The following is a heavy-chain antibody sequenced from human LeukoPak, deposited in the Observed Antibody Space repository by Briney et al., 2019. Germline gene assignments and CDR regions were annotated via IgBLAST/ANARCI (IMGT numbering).Heavy chain of an antibody. J-gene: IGHJ4*02. CDR1: GFTFSNYA. CDR2: ISGGGGAT. V-gene: IGHV3-23*01. CDR3: AKHRSGIATSGSDY. D-gene: IGHD1-14*01. Sequence: GGSLRLSCAASGFTFSNYAMSWARQAPGKGLEWVSVSLISGGGGATYYADSVKGRFTISRDDSKNTLFLQMNNLRVEDTAVYFCAKHRSGIATSGSDYWGQRTLVSVSS.